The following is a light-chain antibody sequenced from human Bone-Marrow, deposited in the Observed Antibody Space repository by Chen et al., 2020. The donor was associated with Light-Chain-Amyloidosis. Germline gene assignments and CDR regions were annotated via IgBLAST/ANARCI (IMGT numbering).Light chain of an antibody. J-gene: IGKJ2*01. CDR1: QSLMQNNGYNF. CDR3: MQTLQPLRT. Sequence: IVMTQSPHSLAVTPGESASISCTSNQSLMQNNGYNFLDWYLQKPGQSPQLLIYLASDRASGVPDRFSGSGSGKDFTLKITSVEADDVGVYFCMQTLQPLRTFGQGTKLEI. V-gene: IGKV2-28*01. CDR2: LAS.